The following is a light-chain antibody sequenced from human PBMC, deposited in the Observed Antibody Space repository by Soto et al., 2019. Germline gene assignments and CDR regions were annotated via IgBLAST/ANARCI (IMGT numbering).Light chain of an antibody. CDR3: KQYDSYPRT. Sequence: DIQMTQSPSTLSASVGDRVTITCRASQSIGRWLAWYQQKPGKAPNLLIYDVYNLEGGVPSRFSGSGSETEFTLTISSLQPDDFATYYCKQYDSYPRTVGGGTQV. J-gene: IGKJ4*01. CDR2: DVY. V-gene: IGKV1-5*01. CDR1: QSIGRW.